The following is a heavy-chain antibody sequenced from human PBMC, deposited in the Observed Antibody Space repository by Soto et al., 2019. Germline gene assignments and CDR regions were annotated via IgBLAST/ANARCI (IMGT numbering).Heavy chain of an antibody. CDR3: ARSMHYSDGSNYSPLDY. CDR1: GGSFSGDY. D-gene: IGHD3-22*01. J-gene: IGHJ4*02. CDR2: INHSGST. Sequence: SETLSLTCAVYGGSFSGDYWSWIRQPPGKGLEWIGEINHSGSTNYNPSLKSRVTISIDASKNQFSLRLSSVTAADTAVYYCARSMHYSDGSNYSPLDYWGQGTLVTVS. V-gene: IGHV4-34*01.